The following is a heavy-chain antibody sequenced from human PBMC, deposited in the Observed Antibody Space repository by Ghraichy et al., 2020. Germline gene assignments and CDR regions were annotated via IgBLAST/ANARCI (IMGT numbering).Heavy chain of an antibody. CDR3: ARANYDFWSASNYYYGMDV. V-gene: IGHV3-48*02. CDR1: GFTFSNYS. D-gene: IGHD3-3*01. CDR2: INFTGSTT. Sequence: GSLNISCAASGFTFSNYSMNWVRQAPGKGLEWISYINFTGSTTYYADSVKGRFSISRDNAKNSLYLQMNSLRDEDAAVYYCARANYDFWSASNYYYGMDVWGQGTTVTVSS. J-gene: IGHJ6*02.